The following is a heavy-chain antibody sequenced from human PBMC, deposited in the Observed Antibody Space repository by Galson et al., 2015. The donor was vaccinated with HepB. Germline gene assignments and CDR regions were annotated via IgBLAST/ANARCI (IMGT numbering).Heavy chain of an antibody. CDR3: AVGTAAGKDAFDT. Sequence: SVKVSCKASGYTFTSYYMHWVRQAPGQGLEWMGIINPSGGSTSYAQKLQGRVTMTRDTSTSTVYMELSSLRSEDTAVYYCAVGTAAGKDAFDTWGQGTMVTVSS. J-gene: IGHJ3*02. CDR1: GYTFTSYY. V-gene: IGHV1-46*04. CDR2: INPSGGST. D-gene: IGHD6-13*01.